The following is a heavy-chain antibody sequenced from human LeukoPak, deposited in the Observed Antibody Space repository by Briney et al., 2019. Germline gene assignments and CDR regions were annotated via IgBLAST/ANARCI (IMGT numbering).Heavy chain of an antibody. CDR1: GFTFSSYN. D-gene: IGHD6-25*01. V-gene: IGHV3-48*01. Sequence: GGSLRLSCAASGFTFSSYNMNCVRQAPGKGLEEVSYISRSSSCIYYAEAVKGRFTIPRDNAKKSLYLQMNSLRAEDTAVYYCARENWRHVRGSFDAWGQGTLVTVYS. CDR3: ARENWRHVRGSFDA. J-gene: IGHJ5*02. CDR2: ISRSSSCI.